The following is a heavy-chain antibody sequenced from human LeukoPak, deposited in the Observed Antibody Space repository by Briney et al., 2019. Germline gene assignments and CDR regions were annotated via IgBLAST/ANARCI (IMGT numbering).Heavy chain of an antibody. V-gene: IGHV1-69*13. CDR1: GGTFSSYA. CDR3: ARDIKNGQLVLRYYYYGMDV. CDR2: IIPIFGTA. J-gene: IGHJ6*02. D-gene: IGHD6-13*01. Sequence: SGKVSCKASGGTFSSYAISWVRQAPGQGLEWMGGIIPIFGTANYAQKFQGRVTITADESTSTAYMELSSLRSGDTAVYYCARDIKNGQLVLRYYYYGMDVWGQGTTVTASS.